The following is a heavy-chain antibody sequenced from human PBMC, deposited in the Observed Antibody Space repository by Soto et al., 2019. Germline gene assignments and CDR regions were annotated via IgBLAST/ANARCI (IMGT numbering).Heavy chain of an antibody. D-gene: IGHD6-13*01. Sequence: GGGLPSSCAPPWINFESCSVPRVPQAPGKGLVWVSSINSDGSSTKYADSVKGRFTISRDNAKNTLFIQMDSLRAEDTAVYYCTRNSSWYYFDYWGQGTLVTVSS. J-gene: IGHJ4*02. V-gene: IGHV3-74*01. CDR2: INSDGSST. CDR1: WINFESCS. CDR3: TRNSSWYYFDY.